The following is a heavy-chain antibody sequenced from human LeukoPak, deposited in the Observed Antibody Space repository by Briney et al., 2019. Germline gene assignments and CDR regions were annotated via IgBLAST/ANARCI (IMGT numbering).Heavy chain of an antibody. D-gene: IGHD3-10*01. J-gene: IGHJ4*02. CDR1: GGSISSGDYY. V-gene: IGHV4-30-4*01. CDR2: IYYSGTT. Sequence: PSETLSLTCTVSGGSISSGDYYWSWIRQPPGKGLEWNGYIYYSGTTYYNPSLRGRLTISVDTSKNQFSLKLSSVTAADTAVYYCARYGSGSNDYWGQGPLVTVSS. CDR3: ARYGSGSNDY.